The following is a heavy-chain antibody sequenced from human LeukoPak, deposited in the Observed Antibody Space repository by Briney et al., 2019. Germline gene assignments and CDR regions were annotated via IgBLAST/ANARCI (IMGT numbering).Heavy chain of an antibody. CDR1: GYTFTGYY. V-gene: IGHV1-2*02. Sequence: AASVKVSCKASGYTFTGYYMHWVRQAPGQGLEWMGWINPNSGGTNYAQKFQGRVTMTRDTSISTAYMELSRLRSDDTAVYYCARVPYDILTGYFNWFDPWGQGTLVTVSS. D-gene: IGHD3-9*01. J-gene: IGHJ5*02. CDR3: ARVPYDILTGYFNWFDP. CDR2: INPNSGGT.